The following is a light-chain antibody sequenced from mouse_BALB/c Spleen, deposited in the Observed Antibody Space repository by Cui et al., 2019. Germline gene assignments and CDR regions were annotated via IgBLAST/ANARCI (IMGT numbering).Light chain of an antibody. Sequence: DIVMTQSQKFMSTSVGDRVSVTCKASQNVGTNVAWYQQKPGQSPKALIYSASHRYSGVPCRFPGSGSGTDFTLTNRNVQAGELAGYFCQQNNSYPYTFGGGTKLEIK. J-gene: IGKJ2*01. CDR3: QQNNSYPYT. V-gene: IGKV6-15*01. CDR1: QNVGTN. CDR2: SAS.